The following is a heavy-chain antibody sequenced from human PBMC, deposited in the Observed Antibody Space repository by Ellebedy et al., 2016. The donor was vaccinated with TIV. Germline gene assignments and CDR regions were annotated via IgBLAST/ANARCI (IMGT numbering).Heavy chain of an antibody. CDR3: ARRGSYGDYAVQVNSWLDR. D-gene: IGHD4-17*01. V-gene: IGHV3-7*01. J-gene: IGHJ5*02. CDR2: IYQDGSEK. CDR1: GFNFRSYW. Sequence: PGGSLRLSCAASGFNFRSYWMSWVRQAPGKGLEWVANIYQDGSEKLYVDSVKGRFTISRDNTKNLLFLQMNSLRVDDTAMYYCARRGSYGDYAVQVNSWLDRWGQGTLVTVSS.